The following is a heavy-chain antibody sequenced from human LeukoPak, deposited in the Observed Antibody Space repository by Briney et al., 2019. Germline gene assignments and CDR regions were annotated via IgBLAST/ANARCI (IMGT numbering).Heavy chain of an antibody. CDR2: ISYDGSNK. D-gene: IGHD1-26*01. CDR1: GFTFSHYA. Sequence: GGSLRLSCAASGFTFSHYAMHWVRQAPGKGLEWVAVISYDGSNKYYADSVKGRFTISRDNSKNTLYLQMNSLRAEDTAVYYCARERGSYRPFDYWGQGTLVTVSS. J-gene: IGHJ4*02. V-gene: IGHV3-30-3*01. CDR3: ARERGSYRPFDY.